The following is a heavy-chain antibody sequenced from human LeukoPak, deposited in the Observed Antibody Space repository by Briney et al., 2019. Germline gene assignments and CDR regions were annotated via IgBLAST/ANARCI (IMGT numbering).Heavy chain of an antibody. J-gene: IGHJ4*02. CDR2: IYYSGST. CDR3: ARGGSSGWYWVDY. CDR1: GGSISSGGYY. D-gene: IGHD6-13*01. V-gene: IGHV4-31*03. Sequence: SETLSLTCTVSGGSISSGGYYWSWIRQHPGKGLEWIGYIYYSGSTYYNPSLKSRVTISVDTSKNQFSLKLSSVTAADTAVYYCARGGSSGWYWVDYWGQGTLVTVSS.